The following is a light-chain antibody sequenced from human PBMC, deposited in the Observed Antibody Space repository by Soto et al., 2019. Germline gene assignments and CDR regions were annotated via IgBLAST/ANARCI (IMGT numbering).Light chain of an antibody. J-gene: IGKJ5*01. CDR2: GAS. Sequence: EIVMTQSPATLSVSAGERATLSCRASQGISNYLAWYQQKPGKVPKLLIYGASTWHSWVPARFSGSGSGTEFTLTIGSLQSEDSAVYYCQQDGSSPPITVGQGTRLEIK. V-gene: IGKV3-15*01. CDR1: QGISNY. CDR3: QQDGSSPPIT.